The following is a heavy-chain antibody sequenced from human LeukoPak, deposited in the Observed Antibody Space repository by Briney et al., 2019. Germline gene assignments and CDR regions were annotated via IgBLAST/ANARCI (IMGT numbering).Heavy chain of an antibody. CDR1: GGSINNYY. CDR3: ARCILRGVDAFDL. CDR2: IYTTGST. D-gene: IGHD2-21*01. Sequence: SETLSLTCTVSGGSINNYYWSWIRQPAGKALEWIGHIYTTGSTNYNPSLKSRVTMSVDTPKSQFSLKLSSVTAADTAVYYCARCILRGVDAFDLWGQGTMVTVSS. V-gene: IGHV4-4*07. J-gene: IGHJ3*01.